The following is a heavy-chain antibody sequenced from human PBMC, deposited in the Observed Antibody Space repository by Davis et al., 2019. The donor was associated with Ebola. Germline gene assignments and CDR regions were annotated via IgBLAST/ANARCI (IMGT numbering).Heavy chain of an antibody. Sequence: SVKVSCKASGGTFSSYAISWVRQAPGRGLEWVGGIIPIFGTANYAQRFQGRVTITADESRTTAYMELSSLRSEDTAVYYCAKDRYYDNNPLYYESECWGQGTLVTVSS. CDR3: AKDRYYDNNPLYYESEC. V-gene: IGHV1-69*13. D-gene: IGHD3-22*01. CDR2: IIPIFGTA. CDR1: GGTFSSYA. J-gene: IGHJ4*02.